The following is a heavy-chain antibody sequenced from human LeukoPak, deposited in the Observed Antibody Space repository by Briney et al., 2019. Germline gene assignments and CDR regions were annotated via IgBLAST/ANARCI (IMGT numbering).Heavy chain of an antibody. V-gene: IGHV4-31*03. CDR1: GGSISSGGYY. D-gene: IGHD6-13*01. Sequence: PSETLSLTCTVSGGSISSGGYYWSWIRQHPGKGLEWIGYIYYSGSTYYNPSLKSRVTISVDTSKNQFSLKLSSVTAADTAVYYCARDGIAATGGMDAWGQGTTVTVSS. CDR2: IYYSGST. J-gene: IGHJ6*02. CDR3: ARDGIAATGGMDA.